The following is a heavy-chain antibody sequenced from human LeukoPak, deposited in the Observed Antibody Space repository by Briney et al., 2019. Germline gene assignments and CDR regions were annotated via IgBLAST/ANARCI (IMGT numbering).Heavy chain of an antibody. CDR2: IYYSGST. Sequence: SETLSLTCTVSGGSINNSYWTWIRQPPGKGLEWIGHIYYSGSTNYSPSLKSRVTISVDTSKNQSSLKLSSVTAADTAVYYCARSPRGSGSSTLLGVAFDIWGQGTMVTVSS. CDR3: ARSPRGSGSSTLLGVAFDI. V-gene: IGHV4-59*08. D-gene: IGHD3-10*01. J-gene: IGHJ3*02. CDR1: GGSINNSY.